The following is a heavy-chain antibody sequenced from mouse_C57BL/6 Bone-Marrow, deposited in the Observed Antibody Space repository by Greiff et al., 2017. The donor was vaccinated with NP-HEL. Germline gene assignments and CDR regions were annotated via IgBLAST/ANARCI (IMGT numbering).Heavy chain of an antibody. J-gene: IGHJ2*01. V-gene: IGHV5-6*01. CDR1: GFTFSSYG. CDR3: ARHEDYYGSSYSYFDY. D-gene: IGHD1-1*01. CDR2: ISSGGSYT. Sequence: EVMLVESGGDLVKPGGSLKLSCAASGFTFSSYGMSWVCQTPDKRLEWVATISSGGSYTYYPDSVKGRFTISRDNAKNTLYLQMSSLKSEDTAMYYCARHEDYYGSSYSYFDYWGQGTTLTVSS.